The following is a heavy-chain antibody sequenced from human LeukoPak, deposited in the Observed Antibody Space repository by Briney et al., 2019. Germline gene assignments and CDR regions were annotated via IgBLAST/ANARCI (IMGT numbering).Heavy chain of an antibody. V-gene: IGHV4-61*01. CDR3: ASRAAADPDY. D-gene: IGHD6-13*01. CDR2: IYYSGST. J-gene: IGHJ4*02. CDR1: GGSISGSSYY. Sequence: SETLSLTCTVSGGSISGSSYYWRWIRQPPGKGLEWIGYIYYSGSTNYNPSLKSRVTISVDTSKNQFSLKLSSVTAADTAVYYCASRAAADPDYWGQGTLVTVSS.